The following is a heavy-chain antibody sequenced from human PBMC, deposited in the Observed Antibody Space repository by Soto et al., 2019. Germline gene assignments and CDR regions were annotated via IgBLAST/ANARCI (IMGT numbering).Heavy chain of an antibody. V-gene: IGHV1-2*04. Sequence: ASVKVSCKASGYTFTGYYMHWVRQAPGQGLEWMGWINPNSGGTNYAQKFQGWVTMTRDTSISTAYMELSRLRSDDTAMYYCARGHPQYYDFWSGYFDYWGQGTLVTVSS. CDR1: GYTFTGYY. D-gene: IGHD3-3*01. J-gene: IGHJ4*02. CDR2: INPNSGGT. CDR3: ARGHPQYYDFWSGYFDY.